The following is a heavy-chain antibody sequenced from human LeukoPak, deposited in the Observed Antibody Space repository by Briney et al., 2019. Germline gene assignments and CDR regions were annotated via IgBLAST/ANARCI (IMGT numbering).Heavy chain of an antibody. D-gene: IGHD3-22*01. CDR1: GFTFSSYA. CDR3: ARGRLPEYYYDSSAPGDY. CDR2: IKQDGSEK. V-gene: IGHV3-7*01. J-gene: IGHJ4*02. Sequence: GGSLRLSCAASGFTFSSYAMSWVRQAPGKGLEWVANIKQDGSEKYYVDSVKGRFTISRDNAKNSLYLQMNSLRAEDTAVYYCARGRLPEYYYDSSAPGDYWGQGTLVTVSS.